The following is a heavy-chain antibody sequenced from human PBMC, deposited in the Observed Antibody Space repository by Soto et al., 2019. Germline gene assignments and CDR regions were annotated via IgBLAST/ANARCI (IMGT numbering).Heavy chain of an antibody. CDR1: GGSFSGYY. CDR2: INHSGST. J-gene: IGHJ4*02. D-gene: IGHD3-3*01. Sequence: QVQLQQWGAGLLKPSETLSLTCAVYGGSFSGYYWSWIRQPPGKGLEWIGEINHSGSTNYNPSLKSRVTISVDTSKNRFSLKLSSVTAADTAVYYCARSKRDFWSGYYTRLFDYWGQGTLVTVSS. V-gene: IGHV4-34*01. CDR3: ARSKRDFWSGYYTRLFDY.